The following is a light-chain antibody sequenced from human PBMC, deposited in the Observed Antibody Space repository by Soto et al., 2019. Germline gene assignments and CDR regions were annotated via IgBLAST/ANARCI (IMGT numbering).Light chain of an antibody. CDR3: QQRSNWPLT. J-gene: IGKJ4*01. Sequence: EIVLTQSPATLSLSPGERATLSCRASQSVSSYLAWYQQKPGQAPRPLIFDASNRATGIPARFSGSGSATDFTLTISSLEPEDSAVYYCQQRSNWPLTFGGGTKVDIK. CDR1: QSVSSY. CDR2: DAS. V-gene: IGKV3-11*01.